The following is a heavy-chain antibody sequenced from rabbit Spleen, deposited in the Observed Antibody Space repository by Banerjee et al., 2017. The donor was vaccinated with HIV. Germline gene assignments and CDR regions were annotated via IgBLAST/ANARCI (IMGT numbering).Heavy chain of an antibody. J-gene: IGHJ6*01. D-gene: IGHD1-1*01. Sequence: QSLEESGGGLVKPGASLTLTCKASGFSFNSGYDMCWVRQAPGKGLEWVACAYAGSSGSTYSATWAKGRFTISKTSSTTVTLQMTSLTAADTATYFCAREGSGYYGMDLWGPGTLVTVS. CDR3: AREGSGYYGMDL. CDR2: AYAGSSGST. V-gene: IGHV1S40*01. CDR1: GFSFNSGYD.